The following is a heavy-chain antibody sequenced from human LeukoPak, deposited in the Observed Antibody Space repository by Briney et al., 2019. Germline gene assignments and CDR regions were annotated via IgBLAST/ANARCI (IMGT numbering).Heavy chain of an antibody. Sequence: SETLSLTCTVSGGSISSGSYYWGWIRQPPGKGLEWIGCIYHSGSTYYNPSLKSRVTISVDTSKNQFSLKLSSVPAADTAVYYCATGNGSGSYQGDYWGRGTLVTVSS. CDR1: GGSISSGSYY. CDR3: ATGNGSGSYQGDY. J-gene: IGHJ4*02. CDR2: IYHSGST. D-gene: IGHD3-10*01. V-gene: IGHV4-39*01.